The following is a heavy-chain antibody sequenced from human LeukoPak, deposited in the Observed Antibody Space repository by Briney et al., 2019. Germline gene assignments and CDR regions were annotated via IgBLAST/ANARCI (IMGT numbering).Heavy chain of an antibody. CDR2: IYYSGST. CDR1: GGSISSYY. Sequence: SETLSLTCSVSGGSISSYYWSWIRQPPGKGLEWIGYIYYSGSTNYNPSLKSRVTVSVDTSKNQFSLKLSSVTAADTAVYYCARVVHRVPAAAGAAFDYWGQGTLVTVSS. V-gene: IGHV4-59*01. CDR3: ARVVHRVPAAAGAAFDY. J-gene: IGHJ4*02. D-gene: IGHD6-13*01.